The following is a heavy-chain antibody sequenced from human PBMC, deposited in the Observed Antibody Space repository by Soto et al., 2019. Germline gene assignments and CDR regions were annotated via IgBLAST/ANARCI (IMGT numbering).Heavy chain of an antibody. J-gene: IGHJ4*02. Sequence: GGSLRLSCAASGFTFSSYSMNWVRQAPGKGLEWVSSISSSSSYIYYADSVKGRFTISRDNAKNSLYLQMNSLRAEDTAVYYCARDSNERAPGFDYWGQGTLVTVSS. CDR3: ARDSNERAPGFDY. V-gene: IGHV3-21*01. D-gene: IGHD1-1*01. CDR1: GFTFSSYS. CDR2: ISSSSSYI.